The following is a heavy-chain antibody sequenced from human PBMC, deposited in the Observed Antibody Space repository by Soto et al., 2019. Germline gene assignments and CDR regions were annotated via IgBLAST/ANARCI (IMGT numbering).Heavy chain of an antibody. CDR1: GFTFSSYA. CDR2: ISYDGSNK. D-gene: IGHD3-10*01. CDR3: ASDRGSYGDFAY. V-gene: IGHV3-30-3*01. J-gene: IGHJ4*02. Sequence: QVQLVESGGGVVQPGRSLRLSCAASGFTFSSYAMHWVRQAPGKGLEWVAVISYDGSNKYYADSVKGRFTISRDNSKNPLYLQMNSLRAEDTAVYYCASDRGSYGDFAYWGQGTLVTVSS.